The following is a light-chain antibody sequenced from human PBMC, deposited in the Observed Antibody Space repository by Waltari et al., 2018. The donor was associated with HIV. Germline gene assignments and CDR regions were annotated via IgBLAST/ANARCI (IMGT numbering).Light chain of an antibody. CDR3: LLSFGGGHVA. CDR1: IAIVTNIHH. CDR2: ETS. J-gene: IGLJ2*01. V-gene: IGLV7-46*01. Sequence: QAVVTQEPSLTVSPGETVTPTCGPTIAIVTNIHHPSWFQKKPGQAPRTLISETSHMNSWTPARFSGALFGGKAALTLSGAQPEDEAEYYCLLSFGGGHVAFGGGTKLTVL.